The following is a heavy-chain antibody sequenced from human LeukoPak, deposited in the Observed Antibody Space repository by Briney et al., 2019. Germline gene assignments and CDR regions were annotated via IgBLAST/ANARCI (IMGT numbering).Heavy chain of an antibody. J-gene: IGHJ6*02. Sequence: PGGSLRLSCAASGFTFSSYSMNWVRQAPGKGLEWVSSISSSSSYIYYADSVKGRSTISRDNAKNSLYLQMNSLRAEDTAVYYCASQGGLLWFGELSGGMDVWGQGTTVTVSS. V-gene: IGHV3-21*01. CDR2: ISSSSSYI. CDR1: GFTFSSYS. D-gene: IGHD3-10*01. CDR3: ASQGGLLWFGELSGGMDV.